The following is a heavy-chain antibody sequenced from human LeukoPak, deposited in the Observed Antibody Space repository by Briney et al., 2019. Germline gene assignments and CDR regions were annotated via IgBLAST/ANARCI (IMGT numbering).Heavy chain of an antibody. CDR1: GGTFSSYA. V-gene: IGHV1-69*05. J-gene: IGHJ4*02. CDR2: IIPIFGTA. Sequence: SVKVSCKASGGTFSSYAISWVRQAPGQGLEWMGGIIPIFGTANYAQKFQGRVTITTDESTSTAYMELSSLRSEDTAVYYCARGDRAPLRYFDWPFDYWGQGTLVTVSS. D-gene: IGHD3-9*01. CDR3: ARGDRAPLRYFDWPFDY.